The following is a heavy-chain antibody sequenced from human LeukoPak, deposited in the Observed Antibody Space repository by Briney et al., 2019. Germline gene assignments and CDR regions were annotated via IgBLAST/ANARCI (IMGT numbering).Heavy chain of an antibody. CDR1: GGSISSYY. CDR3: ARAQSYYGSGTPLFDP. CDR2: IYYRGST. V-gene: IGHV4-59*01. Sequence: SETLSLTCTVSGGSISSYYWSWIRQPPGKGLEWVGYIYYRGSTNYNPYLKRRVTISVDTSKNQFSLKLSSVTAADTAVYYCARAQSYYGSGTPLFDPWGQGTLVTVSS. D-gene: IGHD3-10*01. J-gene: IGHJ5*02.